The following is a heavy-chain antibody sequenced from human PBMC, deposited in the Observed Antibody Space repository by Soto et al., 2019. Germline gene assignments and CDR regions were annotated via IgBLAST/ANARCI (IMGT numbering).Heavy chain of an antibody. CDR2: IYYSGST. V-gene: IGHV4-31*03. D-gene: IGHD1-20*01. CDR3: ARDDNPYGMDV. Sequence: PSETLSLTCTVSGGSISSGGYYWSWIRQHPGKGLEWIGYIYYSGSTYYNPSLKSRVTISVDTSKNQFSLKLSSVTAADTAAYYCARDDNPYGMDVWGQGTTVTV. CDR1: GGSISSGGYY. J-gene: IGHJ6*02.